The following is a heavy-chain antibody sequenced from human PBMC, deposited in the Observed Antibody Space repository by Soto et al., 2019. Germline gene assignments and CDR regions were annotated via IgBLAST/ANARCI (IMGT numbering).Heavy chain of an antibody. V-gene: IGHV3-30-3*01. CDR3: ARPPRDLWSGYSTYFDY. CDR2: MSYDGSIT. J-gene: IGHJ4*02. Sequence: PGGSLRLSCEGSGFPFSSYAIHWVRQTPGKGLEWVAVMSYDGSITYYSDSVKGRFTISRDTPTNTVYLQLNGLRGDDTAVYYCARPPRDLWSGYSTYFDYWGQGTLVTVSS. CDR1: GFPFSSYA. D-gene: IGHD3-3*01.